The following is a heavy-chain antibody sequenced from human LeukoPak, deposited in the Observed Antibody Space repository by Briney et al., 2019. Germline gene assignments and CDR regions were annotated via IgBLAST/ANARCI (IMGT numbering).Heavy chain of an antibody. CDR3: ARECGELGGDY. V-gene: IGHV1-8*01. CDR1: GYTFTSYD. J-gene: IGHJ4*02. Sequence: ASVKVSCKASGYTFTSYDINWVRQATGQGLEWMGWMNPNSGNTGYAQKFQGRVTMTRDTSISTAYMELSRLRSDDTAVYYCARECGELGGDYWGQGTLVTVSS. CDR2: MNPNSGNT. D-gene: IGHD6-6*01.